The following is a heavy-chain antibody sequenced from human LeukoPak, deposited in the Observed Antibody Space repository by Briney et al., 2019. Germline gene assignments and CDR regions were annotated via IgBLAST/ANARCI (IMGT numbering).Heavy chain of an antibody. CDR3: ARDGFLGWFPYYYYGMDV. CDR1: GFTVSSNY. J-gene: IGHJ6*02. D-gene: IGHD3-3*01. Sequence: GGSLRLSCAASGFTVSSNYMSWVRQAPGKGLEWVSVIYSGGSTYYADSVKGRFTISRDNSKNTLYLQMNSLRAEDTAVYYRARDGFLGWFPYYYYGMDVWGQGTTVTVSS. V-gene: IGHV3-53*01. CDR2: IYSGGST.